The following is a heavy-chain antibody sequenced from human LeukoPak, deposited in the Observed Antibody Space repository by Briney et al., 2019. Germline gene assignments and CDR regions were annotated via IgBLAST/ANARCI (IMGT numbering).Heavy chain of an antibody. V-gene: IGHV4-30-4*08. CDR2: IYYSGST. Sequence: PSETLSLTCTVSGGSISSSSYYWGWIRQPPGKGLEWIGYIYYSGSTYYNPSLKSRVTISVDTSKNQFSLKLSSVTAADTAVYYCARRRWAAAGTLRWLDPWGQGTLVTVSS. D-gene: IGHD6-13*01. CDR3: ARRRWAAAGTLRWLDP. CDR1: GGSISSSSYY. J-gene: IGHJ5*02.